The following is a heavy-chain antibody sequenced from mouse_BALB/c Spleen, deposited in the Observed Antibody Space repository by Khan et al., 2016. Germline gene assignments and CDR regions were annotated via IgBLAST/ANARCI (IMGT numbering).Heavy chain of an antibody. Sequence: VQLQQSGAELVKPGASVKLSCTASGFSIQDTYIHWVRQRPEQGLDWIGRIDPPNDNTKYDPKFQGKATITADTSSNTAYLQLSSLTYEYTAVYYCARMYYGDYWGQGTTLTVSS. V-gene: IGHV14-3*02. D-gene: IGHD1-1*01. CDR2: IDPPNDNT. CDR3: ARMYYGDY. CDR1: GFSIQDTY. J-gene: IGHJ2*01.